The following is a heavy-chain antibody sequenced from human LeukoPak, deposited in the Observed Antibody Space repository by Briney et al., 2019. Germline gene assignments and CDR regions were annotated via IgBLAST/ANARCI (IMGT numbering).Heavy chain of an antibody. CDR2: ITSSGII. CDR1: GFIFSNYL. D-gene: IGHD1-20*01. V-gene: IGHV3-48*02. Sequence: GGSPRLSCAASGFIFSNYLMNWVRQAPGKGLEWVSYITSSGIINYADSVKGRFTISRDDAKNSLFLQMNSLRDDDTAVYYCARGGGITGFDPWGQGTLVTVSS. CDR3: ARGGGITGFDP. J-gene: IGHJ5*02.